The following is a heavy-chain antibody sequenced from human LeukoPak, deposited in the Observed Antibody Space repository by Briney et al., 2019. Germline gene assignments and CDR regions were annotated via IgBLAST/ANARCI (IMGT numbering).Heavy chain of an antibody. CDR2: ISYDGSNK. CDR3: ARQSCRGGSCFIDY. Sequence: GRSLRLSCAASGFIFSSYGMHWVRQAPGKGLEWVAVISYDGSNKYYADSVEGRFTISRDNSKTTLYLQMNSLRAEDTAVYYCARQSCRGGSCFIDYWGQGTLVTVSS. V-gene: IGHV3-30*03. D-gene: IGHD2-15*01. CDR1: GFIFSSYG. J-gene: IGHJ4*02.